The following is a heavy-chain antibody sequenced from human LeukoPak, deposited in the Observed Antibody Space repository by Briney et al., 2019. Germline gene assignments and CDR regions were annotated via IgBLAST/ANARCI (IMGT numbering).Heavy chain of an antibody. CDR3: ARPYYYDSRIDP. Sequence: SETLSLTCTVSGGSISSGDYYWSWIRQPPGKGLEWIAYMYYSGSTYYNPSLKSRVTMSADTYKHQLSLKLSSVTAADTAVYYCARPYYYDSRIDPWGQGILVIVSS. J-gene: IGHJ5*02. CDR1: GGSISSGDYY. V-gene: IGHV4-30-4*01. D-gene: IGHD3-22*01. CDR2: MYYSGST.